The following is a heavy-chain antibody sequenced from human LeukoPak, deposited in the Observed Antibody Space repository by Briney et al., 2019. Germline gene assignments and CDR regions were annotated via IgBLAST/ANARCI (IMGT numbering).Heavy chain of an antibody. Sequence: SETLSLTCTVSGGSISSYYWSWIRQPPGKGLEWIGHIYTSGSTNYNPSLKSRVTISVDMSKNQFSLRLSSVTAADTAVYYCARVSVRAFGEVIKNRSAFDIWGQGTMVTVSS. CDR1: GGSISSYY. J-gene: IGHJ3*02. D-gene: IGHD3-16*02. V-gene: IGHV4-4*08. CDR3: ARVSVRAFGEVIKNRSAFDI. CDR2: IYTSGST.